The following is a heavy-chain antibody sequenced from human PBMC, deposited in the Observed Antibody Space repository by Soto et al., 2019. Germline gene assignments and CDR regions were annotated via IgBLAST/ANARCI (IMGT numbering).Heavy chain of an antibody. CDR3: ARDSPEVAGTYYHYGMDV. D-gene: IGHD6-19*01. CDR2: IKQDGSEK. Sequence: VQLVESGGGLVQPGGSLRLSCAASGFTFSDFWMTWVRQAPGKGLEWVATIKQDGSEKHYVDSVKGRFSISRDNAKNSLDLQMNSLRVEDTAVYYCARDSPEVAGTYYHYGMDVWGRGTTITVSS. V-gene: IGHV3-7*01. J-gene: IGHJ6*02. CDR1: GFTFSDFW.